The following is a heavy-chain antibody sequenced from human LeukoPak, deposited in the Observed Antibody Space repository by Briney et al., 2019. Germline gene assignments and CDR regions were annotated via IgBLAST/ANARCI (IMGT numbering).Heavy chain of an antibody. J-gene: IGHJ4*02. CDR3: ARALSRAYGDRNSVDY. V-gene: IGHV1-8*01. D-gene: IGHD4-17*01. CDR2: MNPNSGVT. CDR1: GHTFTSYD. Sequence: ASVKVSCKASGHTFTSYDINWVRQATGQGLEWMGWMNPNSGVTGYAQKFQGRVTMTRNSSISTAYMELSSLRSEDTAVYYCARALSRAYGDRNSVDYWGQGTLVTVSS.